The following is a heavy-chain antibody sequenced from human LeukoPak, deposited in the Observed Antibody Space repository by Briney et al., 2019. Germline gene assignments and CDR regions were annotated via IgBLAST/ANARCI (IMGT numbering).Heavy chain of an antibody. CDR1: GFTFSSYA. CDR3: AKGLGDFGRTGAFDI. Sequence: GGSLRLSCAASGFTFSSYAMSWVRQAPGKGLEWVSAISGSGGSKQYADSVKGRFSISRDNSKNTLYLQMNSLRVEDTAVYYCAKGLGDFGRTGAFDIWGQGTMVTVSS. J-gene: IGHJ3*02. D-gene: IGHD2-21*02. V-gene: IGHV3-23*01. CDR2: ISGSGGSK.